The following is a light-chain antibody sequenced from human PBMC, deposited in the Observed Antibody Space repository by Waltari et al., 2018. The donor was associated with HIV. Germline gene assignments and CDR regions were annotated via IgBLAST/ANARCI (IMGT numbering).Light chain of an antibody. J-gene: IGKJ1*01. V-gene: IGKV3-20*01. CDR3: HQYGSSPWT. CDR2: GAS. CDR1: QSVTCNS. Sequence: EIVLTQSPGTLSLSPGERATLSCRASQSVTCNSLAWFQQKPGQAPRLLIYGASSRVTGTPDRFSAGGSGTDFTLTISGLEPEDFAVYFCHQYGSSPWTFGQGAKVEIK.